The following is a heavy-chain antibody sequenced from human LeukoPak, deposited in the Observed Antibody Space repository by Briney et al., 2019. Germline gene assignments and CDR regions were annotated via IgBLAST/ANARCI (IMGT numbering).Heavy chain of an antibody. CDR2: IRYDGSNK. J-gene: IGHJ4*02. Sequence: PGGSLRLSCAASGFTFSSYGMHWVRQAPGKGLEWVAFIRYDGSNKYYADSVKGRFTISRDNSKNTLYLQMNSLRAEDTAVYYCATDPASYCTSSTCDFDYWGQGTLVTVSS. CDR1: GFTFSSYG. D-gene: IGHD2-8*01. V-gene: IGHV3-30*02. CDR3: ATDPASYCTSSTCDFDY.